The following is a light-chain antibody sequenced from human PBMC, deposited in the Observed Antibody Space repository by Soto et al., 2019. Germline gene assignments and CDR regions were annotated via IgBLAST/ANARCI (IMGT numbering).Light chain of an antibody. J-gene: IGKJ4*02. CDR2: GAD. V-gene: IGKV3-15*01. Sequence: EIVMTQSPATLSVSPGERVTLSCRASQSVFSSLAWYQQKPGQAPRLLIYGADTRATGIPARFSSSGSGTEFTLTISSLQSEDFAVYYYQQYHSWPAFGRGTRVEIK. CDR1: QSVFSS. CDR3: QQYHSWPA.